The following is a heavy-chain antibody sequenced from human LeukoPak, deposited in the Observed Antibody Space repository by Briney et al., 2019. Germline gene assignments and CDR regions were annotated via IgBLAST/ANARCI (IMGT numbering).Heavy chain of an antibody. CDR2: INHSGST. CDR3: ARDRLRGIAAAGTSWYFDL. V-gene: IGHV4-34*01. Sequence: SETLSLTCAVYGGSFSGYYWSWIRQPPGKGLEWIGEINHSGSTNYNPSLKSRVTISVDTSKNQFSLKLSSVTAADTAVYYCARDRLRGIAAAGTSWYFDLWGRGTLVTVSS. CDR1: GGSFSGYY. J-gene: IGHJ2*01. D-gene: IGHD6-13*01.